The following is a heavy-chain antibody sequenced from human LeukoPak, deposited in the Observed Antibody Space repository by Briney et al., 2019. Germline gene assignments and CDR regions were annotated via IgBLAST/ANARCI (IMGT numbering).Heavy chain of an antibody. CDR3: ARDRGYYDSSGYYKGLNYFDY. D-gene: IGHD3-22*01. J-gene: IGHJ4*02. CDR2: IYTSGST. CDR1: GGSISSYY. Sequence: PSETLSLTCTVSGGSISSYYWSWIRQPAGKGLEWIGRIYTSGSTNYNPSLTSRVTMSVDTSKNQFSLKLSSVTAADTAVYYCARDRGYYDSSGYYKGLNYFDYWGQGTLVTVSS. V-gene: IGHV4-4*07.